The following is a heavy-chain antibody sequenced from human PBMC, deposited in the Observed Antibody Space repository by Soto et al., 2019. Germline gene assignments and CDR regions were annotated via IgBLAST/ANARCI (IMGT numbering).Heavy chain of an antibody. Sequence: QVQLVESGGGVVQPGRSLRLSCAASGFTFSSYGMHWVRQAPGKGLDWVAVISYDGSNKYYADSVKGRFTISRDNSKNTLYLQMNRLRSEDTAVYYCAKGYSDYYYYGMDVWGQGTTVTVSS. V-gene: IGHV3-30*18. CDR1: GFTFSSYG. CDR3: AKGYSDYYYYGMDV. D-gene: IGHD3-16*02. CDR2: ISYDGSNK. J-gene: IGHJ6*02.